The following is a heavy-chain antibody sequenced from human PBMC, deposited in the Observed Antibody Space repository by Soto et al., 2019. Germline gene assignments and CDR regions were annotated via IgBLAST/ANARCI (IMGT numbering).Heavy chain of an antibody. D-gene: IGHD3-10*01. CDR2: ISAYNGNT. CDR1: GYTFTSYG. Sequence: ASVKVSCKASGYTFTSYGISWVRQAPGQGLEWMGWISAYNGNTNYAQKLQGRVTMTTDTSTSTAYMELRSLRSDDTAVYYCARTYYYGSGSYYWFGYWGQGTLVTVSS. J-gene: IGHJ4*02. CDR3: ARTYYYGSGSYYWFGY. V-gene: IGHV1-18*01.